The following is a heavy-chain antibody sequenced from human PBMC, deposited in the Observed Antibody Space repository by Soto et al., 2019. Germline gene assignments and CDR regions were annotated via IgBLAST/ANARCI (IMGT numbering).Heavy chain of an antibody. Sequence: PGESLKISCKGSGFTFTSYWIAWVRQMPGKGLEWMGIIYPGDSDSSYSPSFQGQATISADKSINTAYLHWSSLKASDTAIYYCAKHEGYCSTTTCSNFDYWGQGTLVTVS. D-gene: IGHD2-2*01. J-gene: IGHJ4*02. CDR3: AKHEGYCSTTTCSNFDY. V-gene: IGHV5-51*01. CDR1: GFTFTSYW. CDR2: IYPGDSDS.